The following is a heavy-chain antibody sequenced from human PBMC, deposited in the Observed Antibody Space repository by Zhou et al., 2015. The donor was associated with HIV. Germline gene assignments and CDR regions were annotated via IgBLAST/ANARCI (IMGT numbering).Heavy chain of an antibody. CDR3: ASPTTVPPPVAGYQYYYYYMDV. CDR1: GGTFSSYA. Sequence: QVQLVQSGAEVKKPGSSVKVSCKASGGTFSSYAISWVRQAPGQGLEWMGGIIPIFGTANYAQKFQGRVTITADESTSTAYMELSSLRSEDTAVYYCASPTTVPPPVAGYQYYYYYMDVWGKGTTVTVSS. D-gene: IGHD6-19*01. J-gene: IGHJ6*03. CDR2: IIPIFGTA. V-gene: IGHV1-69*01.